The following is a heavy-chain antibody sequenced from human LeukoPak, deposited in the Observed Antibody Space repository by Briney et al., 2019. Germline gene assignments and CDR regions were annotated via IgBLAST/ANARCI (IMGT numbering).Heavy chain of an antibody. V-gene: IGHV3-21*01. CDR3: ARAGSSAFDH. CDR2: ISSSSSYI. Sequence: GGSLRLSCAASGFTFSSYSMNWVRQAPGKGPEWVSSISSSSSYIYYADSVKGRFTISRDNAKNSLYLQMNSLRAEETAVYYCARAGSSAFDHWGQGTLVTVSS. J-gene: IGHJ4*02. CDR1: GFTFSSYS. D-gene: IGHD6-6*01.